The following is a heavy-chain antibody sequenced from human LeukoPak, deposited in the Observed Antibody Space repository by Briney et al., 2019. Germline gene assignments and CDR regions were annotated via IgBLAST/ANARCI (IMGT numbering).Heavy chain of an antibody. CDR3: SRGPIQLWLHNAMDV. D-gene: IGHD5-18*01. CDR1: GFTFGDHA. J-gene: IGHJ6*02. V-gene: IGHV3-49*04. Sequence: GGSPRLCCTASGFTFGDHAMSWVRQAPGKGLEWVGFIRSKAYGGTTEYAASVKGRFTISRDDSKSIAYLQMNSLKTEDTAVYYCSRGPIQLWLHNAMDVWGQGTTVTVSS. CDR2: IRSKAYGGTT.